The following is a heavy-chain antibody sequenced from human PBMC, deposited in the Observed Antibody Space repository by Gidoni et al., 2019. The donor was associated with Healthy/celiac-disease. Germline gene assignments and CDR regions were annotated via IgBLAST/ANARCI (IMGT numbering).Heavy chain of an antibody. V-gene: IGHV3-30-3*01. Sequence: QVQLVESGGGVVQPGMSLRRSCAASGFTFSSYARHWFRQAPGTGLECVAVISYDGSNNYYADAVNGRFTISRDNSKHTLYLQMNSLRAADTAVYYCARDHKGRYCSSTSCSNYYYYGLDVWCQGTTVTVSS. CDR3: ARDHKGRYCSSTSCSNYYYYGLDV. CDR2: ISYDGSNN. D-gene: IGHD2-2*01. CDR1: GFTFSSYA. J-gene: IGHJ6*02.